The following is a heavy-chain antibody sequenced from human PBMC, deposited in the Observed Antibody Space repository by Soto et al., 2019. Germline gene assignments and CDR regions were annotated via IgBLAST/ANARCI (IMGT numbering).Heavy chain of an antibody. V-gene: IGHV3-9*01. D-gene: IGHD3-10*01. CDR2: ISWNSGSI. Sequence: EVQLVESGGGLVQPGRSLRLSCAASGFTFDDYAMHWVRQAPGKGLEWVSGISWNSGSIGYADSVKGRFTISRDNAKNSVYLQMNSLRAEDTALYYGAKDAYMVRGVIFPSGWFDPWGQGTLVTVSS. CDR3: AKDAYMVRGVIFPSGWFDP. CDR1: GFTFDDYA. J-gene: IGHJ5*02.